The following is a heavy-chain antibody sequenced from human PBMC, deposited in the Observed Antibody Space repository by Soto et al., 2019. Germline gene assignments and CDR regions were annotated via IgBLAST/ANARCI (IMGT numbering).Heavy chain of an antibody. CDR2: IRSKANSYAT. J-gene: IGHJ4*02. CDR3: TRRAVDTARGNDY. Sequence: EVQLVESGGGLVQPGGSPKLSCAASGFTFSGSAMHWVRQASGKGLEWVGRIRSKANSYATAYAASVKGRFTISRDDSKNTAYLQMNSLKTEDTAVYYCTRRAVDTARGNDYWGQGTLVTVSS. CDR1: GFTFSGSA. D-gene: IGHD5-18*01. V-gene: IGHV3-73*02.